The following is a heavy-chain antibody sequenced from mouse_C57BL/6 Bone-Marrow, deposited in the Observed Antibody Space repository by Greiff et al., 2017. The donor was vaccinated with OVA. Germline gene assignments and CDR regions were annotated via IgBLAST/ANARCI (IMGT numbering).Heavy chain of an antibody. CDR2: IWSGGST. Sequence: VKVVESGPGLVQPSQSLSITCTVSGFSLTSYGVHWVRQSPGKGLEWLGVIWSGGSTDYNAAFISRLSISKDNSKSQVFFKMNSLQADDTAIYYCARKDYGSSGFAYWGQGTLVTVSA. CDR3: ARKDYGSSGFAY. V-gene: IGHV2-2*01. J-gene: IGHJ3*01. D-gene: IGHD1-1*01. CDR1: GFSLTSYG.